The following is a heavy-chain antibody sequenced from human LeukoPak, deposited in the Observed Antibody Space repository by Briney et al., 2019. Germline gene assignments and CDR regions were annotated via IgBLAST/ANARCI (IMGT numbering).Heavy chain of an antibody. V-gene: IGHV3-9*01. CDR2: ISWNSGSI. Sequence: GGSLRLSCAASGFTFTTYWMHWVRQAPGKGLEWVSGISWNSGSIGYADSVKGRFTISRDNAKNSLYLQMNSLRAEDTALYYCAKDITAVASYYFDYWGQGTLVTVSS. CDR1: GFTFTTYW. D-gene: IGHD6-19*01. CDR3: AKDITAVASYYFDY. J-gene: IGHJ4*02.